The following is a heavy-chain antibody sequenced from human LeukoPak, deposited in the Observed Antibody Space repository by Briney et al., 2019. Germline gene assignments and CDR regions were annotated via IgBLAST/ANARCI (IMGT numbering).Heavy chain of an antibody. J-gene: IGHJ4*02. CDR2: IWYDGTNK. CDR3: TIDYDYAWGSYRLGY. Sequence: GGSLRLSCAASGFTFSNYGMHWVRQAPGKGLEWVAVIWYDGTNKYYADSVKGRFTISRDNSKSTLYLQMNSLRAEDTAMYYCTIDYDYAWGSYRLGYWGQGTLVTASS. CDR1: GFTFSNYG. D-gene: IGHD3-16*02. V-gene: IGHV3-33*01.